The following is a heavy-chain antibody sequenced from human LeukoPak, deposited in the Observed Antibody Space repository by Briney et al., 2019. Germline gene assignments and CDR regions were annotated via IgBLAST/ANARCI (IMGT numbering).Heavy chain of an antibody. D-gene: IGHD2-2*01. CDR2: ISGSGDST. J-gene: IGHJ4*02. CDR3: AKARVVPDAIIPFDY. V-gene: IGHV3-23*01. CDR1: GFTFNDYT. Sequence: PGGSLRLSCAASGFTFNDYTMTWVRQAPGKGLEWVSGISGSGDSTYYADSVKGRFTISRDNSKNTLYLQMNSLRAEDTAVYYCAKARVVPDAIIPFDYWGQGTLVTVSS.